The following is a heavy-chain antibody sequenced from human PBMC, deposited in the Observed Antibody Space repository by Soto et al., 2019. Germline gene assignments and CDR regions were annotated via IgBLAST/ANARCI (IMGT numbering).Heavy chain of an antibody. Sequence: GSLRLSCAASGFTFSSYAMHWVRQAPGKGLEWVAVISYDGSNKYYADSVKGRFTISRDNSKNALYLQMNSLRAEDTAVYYCASPGELSPPWGQEPWSPSPQ. CDR3: ASPGELSPP. D-gene: IGHD3-16*02. CDR2: ISYDGSNK. J-gene: IGHJ5*02. V-gene: IGHV3-30-3*01. CDR1: GFTFSSYA.